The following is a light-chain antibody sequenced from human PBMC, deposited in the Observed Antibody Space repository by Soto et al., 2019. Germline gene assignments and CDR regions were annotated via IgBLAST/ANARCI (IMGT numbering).Light chain of an antibody. Sequence: DIQMNQYPSSLSASVGDRVTITCRASQSISSYLNWYQQKPGKAPKLLIYAASTLQSGVPSRFSGSGSGTEFTLTISSLQPEDFATYYCQQLNSYPSFGPGTKVDIK. CDR3: QQLNSYPS. CDR2: AAS. V-gene: IGKV1-9*01. J-gene: IGKJ3*01. CDR1: QSISSY.